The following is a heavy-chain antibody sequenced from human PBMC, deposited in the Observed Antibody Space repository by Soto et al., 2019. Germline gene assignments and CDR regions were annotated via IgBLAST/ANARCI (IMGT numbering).Heavy chain of an antibody. Sequence: QVQLVQSGAEAKKPGSSVKVSCKTSGGTFSSYAINWERQAPGQGLEWMGGIVPLFRTTNYAQKFQGRVTITADTSTYTVYMELSELRSGDTAVYYCARGGYSSTWSNLLDRSGLDVWGQGTTVTVSS. CDR2: IVPLFRTT. V-gene: IGHV1-69*06. CDR1: GGTFSSYA. CDR3: ARGGYSSTWSNLLDRSGLDV. D-gene: IGHD6-13*01. J-gene: IGHJ6*02.